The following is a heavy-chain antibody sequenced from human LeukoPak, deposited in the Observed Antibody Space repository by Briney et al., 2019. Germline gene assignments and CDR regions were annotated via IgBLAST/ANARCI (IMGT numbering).Heavy chain of an antibody. CDR3: TSGSYYGQFEY. D-gene: IGHD3-10*01. Sequence: PGRSLRLSCAASGFTFSDYAMHWVRQAPGKGLEWVSVISYGGSNKYHADSVKGRFTISRDNSKNTLYLQMNSLRVEDTAIYYCTSGSYYGQFEYWGQGTLVTVSS. J-gene: IGHJ4*02. V-gene: IGHV3-30*14. CDR1: GFTFSDYA. CDR2: ISYGGSNK.